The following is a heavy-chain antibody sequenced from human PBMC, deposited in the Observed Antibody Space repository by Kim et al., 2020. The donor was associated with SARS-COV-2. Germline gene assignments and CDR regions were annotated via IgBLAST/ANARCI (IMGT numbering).Heavy chain of an antibody. D-gene: IGHD3-10*01. CDR3: ARGGTYYYGSGEGLDY. CDR1: GYTFTGYY. Sequence: ASVKVSCKASGYTFTGYYMHWVRQAPGQGLEWMGRINPNSGGTNYAQKFQGRVTMTRDTSISTAYMELSRLRSDDTAVYYCARGGTYYYGSGEGLDYWGQGTLVTVSS. CDR2: INPNSGGT. J-gene: IGHJ4*02. V-gene: IGHV1-2*06.